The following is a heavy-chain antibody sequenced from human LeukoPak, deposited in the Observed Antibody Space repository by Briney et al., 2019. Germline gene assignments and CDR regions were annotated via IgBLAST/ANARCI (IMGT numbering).Heavy chain of an antibody. D-gene: IGHD3-10*01. CDR1: GFTFSSYA. Sequence: QPGGSLRLSCAASGFTFSSYAMHWVRQAPGKGLEWVAVISYDGSNKYYADSVKGRFTISRDNSKNTVNLQLGSLRIEDTAVYHCARMTLYGSGTVHWGQGILVTVSS. V-gene: IGHV3-30*14. J-gene: IGHJ4*02. CDR2: ISYDGSNK. CDR3: ARMTLYGSGTVH.